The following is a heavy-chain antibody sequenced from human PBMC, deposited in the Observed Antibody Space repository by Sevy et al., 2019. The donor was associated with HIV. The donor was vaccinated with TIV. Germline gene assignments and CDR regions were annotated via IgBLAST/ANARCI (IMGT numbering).Heavy chain of an antibody. CDR3: ARGHYYDSSGYLGRYYFDY. D-gene: IGHD3-22*01. Sequence: GESLKISCAASGFTFSSYAMHWVRQAPGKGLEWVAVISYDGSNKYYADSVKGRFTISRDNSKNTLYLQMNSLRAEDTAVYYCARGHYYDSSGYLGRYYFDYWGQGTLVTVSS. CDR2: ISYDGSNK. CDR1: GFTFSSYA. V-gene: IGHV3-30*04. J-gene: IGHJ4*02.